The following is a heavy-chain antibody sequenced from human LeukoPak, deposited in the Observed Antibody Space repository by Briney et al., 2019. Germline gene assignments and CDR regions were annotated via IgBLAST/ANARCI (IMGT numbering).Heavy chain of an antibody. CDR3: ARRKRVGVPLDY. V-gene: IGHV4-34*01. CDR2: INHSGST. J-gene: IGHJ4*02. CDR1: GGSFSGYY. D-gene: IGHD1-26*01. Sequence: ASETLSLTCAVYGGSFSGYYWSWIRQPPGKGLEWIGEINHSGSTNYNPSLKSRVTISVDTSRNQFSRKLSSVTAADTTGYYCARRKRVGVPLDYWGQGTPVTVSS.